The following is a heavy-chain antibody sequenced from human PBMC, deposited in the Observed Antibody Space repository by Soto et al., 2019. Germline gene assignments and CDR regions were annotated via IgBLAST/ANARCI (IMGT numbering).Heavy chain of an antibody. D-gene: IGHD2-21*01. V-gene: IGHV3-30-3*01. CDR2: ISYDGSNK. J-gene: IGHJ3*02. CDR3: ARGISGFGGPDTSPSNAFDI. CDR1: GFTFSSYA. Sequence: QVQLVESGGGVVQPGRSLRLSCAASGFTFSSYAMHWVRQAPGKGLEWVAVISYDGSNKYYADSVKGRFTISRDNAKNQQYLQMNSLRAEDTAVYYCARGISGFGGPDTSPSNAFDIWGQGTMVTVSS.